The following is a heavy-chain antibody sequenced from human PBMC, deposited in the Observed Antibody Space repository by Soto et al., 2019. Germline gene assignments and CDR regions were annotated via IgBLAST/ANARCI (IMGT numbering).Heavy chain of an antibody. J-gene: IGHJ4*02. CDR1: GFAFSSYA. CDR2: ISYDGSGT. D-gene: IGHD3-10*01. CDR3: VKEPYALSSGPGSDGAC. Sequence: QVQLVESGGGVAQPGRSLRLSCAASGFAFSSYAMHWVRQARGKVLEWVAVISYDGSGTYYADSGQGRFTISSNNSKNTPELQMNRLRAEGTAVYYCVKEPYALSSGPGSDGACWGQGAVVSASS. V-gene: IGHV3-30-3*02.